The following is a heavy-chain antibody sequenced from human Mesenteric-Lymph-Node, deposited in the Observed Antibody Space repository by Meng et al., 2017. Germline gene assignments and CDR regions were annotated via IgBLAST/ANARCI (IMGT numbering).Heavy chain of an antibody. V-gene: IGHV4-4*02. J-gene: IGHJ6*02. CDR1: GGSISSSNW. CDR2: IYHSGST. D-gene: IGHD3-22*01. CDR3: ARAKITMIVVVNQANYYYYGMDV. Sequence: GSLRLSCAVSGGSISSSNWWSWVRQPPGKGLEWIGEIYHSGSTNYNPSLKSRVTISVDKSKNQFSLKLSSVTAADTAVYYCARAKITMIVVVNQANYYYYGMDVWGQGTTVTVSS.